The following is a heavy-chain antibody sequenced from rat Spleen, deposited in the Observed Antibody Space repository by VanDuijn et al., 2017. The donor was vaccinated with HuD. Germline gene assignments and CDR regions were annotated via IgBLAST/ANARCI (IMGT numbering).Heavy chain of an antibody. CDR2: ITNTGVGT. J-gene: IGHJ3*01. Sequence: EVQLVESGGGLVQPGRSMKLSCVASGFTFSDYYMAWVRQAPKKGLEWVASITNTGVGTYYRDSVRGRFTVSRDNAKSTLYLQMDSLRSEDTATYYCTTGDYGFTRLFAYWGQGTLVSVSS. CDR1: GFTFSDYY. D-gene: IGHD1-11*01. V-gene: IGHV5-20*01. CDR3: TTGDYGFTRLFAY.